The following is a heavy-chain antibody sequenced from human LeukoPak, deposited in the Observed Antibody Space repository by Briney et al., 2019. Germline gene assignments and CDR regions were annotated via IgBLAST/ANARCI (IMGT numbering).Heavy chain of an antibody. V-gene: IGHV4-59*01. CDR2: IYYSGST. Sequence: TSETLSLTCTVSGGSISSYYWSWIRQPPGKGLEWIGYIYYSGSTNYNPSLKSRVTISVDTSKNQFSLKLSSVTAADTAVYYCARESRRRDGYNYDYYYYMDVWGKGTTVTVSS. CDR1: GGSISSYY. J-gene: IGHJ6*03. CDR3: ARESRRRDGYNYDYYYYMDV. D-gene: IGHD5-24*01.